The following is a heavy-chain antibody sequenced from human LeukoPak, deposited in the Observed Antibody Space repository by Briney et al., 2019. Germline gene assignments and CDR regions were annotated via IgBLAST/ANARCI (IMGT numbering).Heavy chain of an antibody. Sequence: GGSLRLSCAASGFTFSSYSMNWVRQAPGKGLEWVSSISSSSYIYYADSVKGRFTISRDNAKNSLYLQMNSLRAEDTAVYYCARGEGVPAADDYWGQGTLVTVSS. V-gene: IGHV3-21*01. J-gene: IGHJ4*02. CDR1: GFTFSSYS. CDR3: ARGEGVPAADDY. CDR2: ISSSSYI. D-gene: IGHD2-2*01.